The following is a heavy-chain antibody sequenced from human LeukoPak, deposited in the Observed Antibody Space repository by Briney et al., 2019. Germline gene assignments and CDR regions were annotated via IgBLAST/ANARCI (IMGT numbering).Heavy chain of an antibody. V-gene: IGHV4-34*01. D-gene: IGHD5-18*01. CDR3: ARDPGGQLFRSHYFDY. CDR1: GGSFSGYY. CDR2: INHSGST. J-gene: IGHJ4*02. Sequence: SETLSLTCAVYGGSFSGYYWSWIRQPPGKGLEWIGEINHSGSTNYNPSLKSRVTISVDTSKNQFSLKLSSVTAADTAVYYCARDPGGQLFRSHYFDYWGQGTLVTVSS.